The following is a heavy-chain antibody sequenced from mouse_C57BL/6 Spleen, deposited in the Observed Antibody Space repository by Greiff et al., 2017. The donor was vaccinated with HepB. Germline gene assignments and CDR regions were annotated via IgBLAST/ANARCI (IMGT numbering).Heavy chain of an antibody. CDR2: IYPGDGDT. CDR1: GYAFSSYW. Sequence: VQLQQSGAELVKPGASVKISCKASGYAFSSYWMNWVKQRPGKGLEWIGQIYPGDGDTNYNGKFKGKATLTADKSSSTAYMQLSSLTSEDSAVYFCARSGLTGDYYAMDYWGQGTSVTVSS. CDR3: ARSGLTGDYYAMDY. D-gene: IGHD4-1*01. V-gene: IGHV1-80*01. J-gene: IGHJ4*01.